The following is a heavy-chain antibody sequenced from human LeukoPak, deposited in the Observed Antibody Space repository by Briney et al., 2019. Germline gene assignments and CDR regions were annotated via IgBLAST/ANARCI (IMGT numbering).Heavy chain of an antibody. CDR1: GGTFSSYA. V-gene: IGHV1-69*13. CDR2: IIPIFGTA. D-gene: IGHD5-24*01. Sequence: SVKVPCKASGGTFSSYAISWVRHAPGQGLEWMGGIIPIFGTANYAQKFQGRVTITADESTSTAYMELSRLRSEDTAVYYCAREGRRDGYNLPFDYWGQGTLVTVSS. J-gene: IGHJ4*02. CDR3: AREGRRDGYNLPFDY.